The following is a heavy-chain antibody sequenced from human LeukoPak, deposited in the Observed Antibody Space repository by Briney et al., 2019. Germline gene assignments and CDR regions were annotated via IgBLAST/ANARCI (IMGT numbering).Heavy chain of an antibody. J-gene: IGHJ5*02. V-gene: IGHV3-33*06. CDR3: AKDIKAAASPTPGWFDP. CDR1: GFTFSSYG. Sequence: PGGSLRLSCAASGFTFSSYGMHWVRQAPGKGLEWVAVIWYDGSNKYYADSVKGRFTISRDNSKNTLYLQMNSLRAEDTAVYYCAKDIKAAASPTPGWFDPWGQGTLVTVRS. CDR2: IWYDGSNK. D-gene: IGHD6-13*01.